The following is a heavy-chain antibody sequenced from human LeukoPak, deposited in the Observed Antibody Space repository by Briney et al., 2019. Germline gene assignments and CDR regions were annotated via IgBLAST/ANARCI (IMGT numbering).Heavy chain of an antibody. CDR1: EFTFFTYW. Sequence: GGSLRLSCAASEFTFFTYWMSWVSQAPGKGLEWVANIKQDGSEKYYVDSVKGRFTISRDNAKNSLYLQMNSLRAEDTAVYYCAREGDGYNHFDYWGQGTLVTVSS. J-gene: IGHJ4*02. CDR3: AREGDGYNHFDY. V-gene: IGHV3-7*03. CDR2: IKQDGSEK. D-gene: IGHD5-24*01.